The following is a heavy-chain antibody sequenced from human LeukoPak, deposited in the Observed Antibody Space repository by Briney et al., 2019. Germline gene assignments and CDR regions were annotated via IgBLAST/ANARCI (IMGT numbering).Heavy chain of an antibody. J-gene: IGHJ4*02. CDR1: GFTFSDYY. CDR2: ISSSGSTI. D-gene: IGHD6-19*01. Sequence: GGSLRLSCAASGFTFSDYYMSWIRQAPGKGLEWVSYISSSGSTIYYADSVKGRFTISRDNSKNTLYLQMNSLRAEDTAVYYCAKGSRVAVAAPYYWGQGTLVTVSS. CDR3: AKGSRVAVAAPYY. V-gene: IGHV3-11*01.